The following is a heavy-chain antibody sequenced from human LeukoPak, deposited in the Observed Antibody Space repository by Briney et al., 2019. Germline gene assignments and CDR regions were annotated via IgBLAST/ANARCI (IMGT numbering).Heavy chain of an antibody. CDR3: ARSDPGAGSGSYWVDY. V-gene: IGHV4-39*01. D-gene: IGHD3-10*01. J-gene: IGHJ4*02. Sequence: PSETLSLTCTVSGGSISSSSYYWGWIRQPPGKGLEWIGSIYYSGSTYYNPSLKSRVTISVDTSKNQFSLKLSSVTAADTAVYYCARSDPGAGSGSYWVDYWGQGTLVTVSS. CDR2: IYYSGST. CDR1: GGSISSSSYY.